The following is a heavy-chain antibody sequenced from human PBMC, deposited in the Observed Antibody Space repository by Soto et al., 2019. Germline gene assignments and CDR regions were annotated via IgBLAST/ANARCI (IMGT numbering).Heavy chain of an antibody. V-gene: IGHV2-5*02. D-gene: IGHD4-17*01. Sequence: QITLKESGPTLVKPTQTLTLTCTFSGFSLRNSGVGVGWIRQPPGKALEWLALIYWDDDKSYSPSLKSRLTITKDTSKNQVVLTMTNMDPVDTDTYYCAHMTTGGFYFDYWGQGTLITVSS. CDR2: IYWDDDK. CDR3: AHMTTGGFYFDY. J-gene: IGHJ4*02. CDR1: GFSLRNSGVG.